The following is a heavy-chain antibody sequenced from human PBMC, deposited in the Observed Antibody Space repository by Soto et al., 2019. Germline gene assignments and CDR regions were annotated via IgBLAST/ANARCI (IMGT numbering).Heavy chain of an antibody. V-gene: IGHV3-9*01. CDR2: ISWNSGSI. Sequence: EVQLVESGGGLVQPGRSLRLSCAASGFTFDDYAMHWVRQAPGKGLEWVSGISWNSGSIGYADSVKGRFTISRDNAKNSLYLQMNSLRAEDTALYYCAKDITALYGDQDGTFDYWGQGTLVTVSS. J-gene: IGHJ4*02. CDR1: GFTFDDYA. CDR3: AKDITALYGDQDGTFDY. D-gene: IGHD4-17*01.